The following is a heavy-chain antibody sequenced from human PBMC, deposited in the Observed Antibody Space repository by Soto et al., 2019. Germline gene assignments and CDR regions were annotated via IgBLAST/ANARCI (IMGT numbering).Heavy chain of an antibody. CDR2: INHSGST. Sequence: QVQLQQWGAGLLKPSETLSLTCAVYGGSFSGYYWSWIRQPPGKGLEWIGEINHSGSTNYNPSLKSRVTISVDTSKNQFSLKLSSVTAADTAVYYCARKCTNGVCLNYCGQGTLVTVSS. J-gene: IGHJ4*02. CDR1: GGSFSGYY. CDR3: ARKCTNGVCLNY. V-gene: IGHV4-34*01. D-gene: IGHD2-8*01.